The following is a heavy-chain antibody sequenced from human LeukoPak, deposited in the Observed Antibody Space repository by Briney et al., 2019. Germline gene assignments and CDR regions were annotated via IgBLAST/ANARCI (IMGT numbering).Heavy chain of an antibody. D-gene: IGHD6-13*01. CDR2: IYYSGDT. V-gene: IGHV4-59*01. CDR3: ARSQQLIRTFDS. CDR1: GDSISPYY. Sequence: SETLSLTCIVSGDSISPYYWNWLRQPPGKGLEWIGYIYYSGDTNYNPSLKSRVTMSVDTSKNQFSLKLSSVTAADTAVYYCARSQQLIRTFDSWGQGTPVTVSS. J-gene: IGHJ4*02.